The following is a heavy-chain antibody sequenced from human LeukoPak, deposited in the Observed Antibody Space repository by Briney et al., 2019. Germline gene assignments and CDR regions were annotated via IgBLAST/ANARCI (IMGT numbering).Heavy chain of an antibody. V-gene: IGHV3-33*01. Sequence: GGSLRLSCAASGFTFSSYGMHWVRQAPGKGLEWVAVIWYDGSNKYYADSVKGRFTISRDNSKNTLYLQMNSLRAEDTAVYYCARDGISGSYYAEYFQYWGQGTLVTVSS. CDR1: GFTFSSYG. CDR3: ARDGISGSYYAEYFQY. J-gene: IGHJ1*01. D-gene: IGHD1-26*01. CDR2: IWYDGSNK.